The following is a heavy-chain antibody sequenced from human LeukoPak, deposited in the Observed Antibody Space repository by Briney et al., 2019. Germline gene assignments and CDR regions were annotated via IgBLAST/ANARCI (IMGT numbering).Heavy chain of an antibody. D-gene: IGHD4-17*01. Sequence: GGSVRLSCAASGFTFSDYYMDWVRRAPGKGLEWVGRTRNKGNSYNTEYAAYVKGTFIISRDDSKNSLYLQMNSLKTEDTAVCYCARVDGDYVGSNYYYYGMDVWGKGTTVTVSS. CDR3: ARVDGDYVGSNYYYYGMDV. J-gene: IGHJ6*04. CDR2: TRNKGNSYNT. CDR1: GFTFSDYY. V-gene: IGHV3-72*01.